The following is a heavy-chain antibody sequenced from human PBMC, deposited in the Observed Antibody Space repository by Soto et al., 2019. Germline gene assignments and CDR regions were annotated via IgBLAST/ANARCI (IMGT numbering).Heavy chain of an antibody. V-gene: IGHV4-34*01. CDR3: ARDNSEYYDSSGYFDY. CDR1: GGSFSGYY. D-gene: IGHD3-22*01. J-gene: IGHJ4*02. Sequence: SETLSLTCAVYGGSFSGYYWSWIRQPPGKGLEWIGEINHSGSTNYNPSLKSRVTISVDTSKNQFSLKLSSVTAADTAVYYCARDNSEYYDSSGYFDYWGQGTLVTVSS. CDR2: INHSGST.